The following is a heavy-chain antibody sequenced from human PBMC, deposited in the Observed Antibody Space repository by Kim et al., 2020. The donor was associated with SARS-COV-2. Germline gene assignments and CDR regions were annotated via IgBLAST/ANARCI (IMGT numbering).Heavy chain of an antibody. CDR2: ISGSGGST. V-gene: IGHV3-23*01. Sequence: GGSLRHSCAASGFTFSSYAMSWVRQAPGKGLEWVSTISGSGGSTYYADSMEGRFTISRDNSKNTLYLQMNSLRAEDTAVYYCAKPSTVTTTNPGWGQGTLVTVSS. CDR3: AKPSTVTTTNPG. CDR1: GFTFSSYA. J-gene: IGHJ4*02. D-gene: IGHD4-17*01.